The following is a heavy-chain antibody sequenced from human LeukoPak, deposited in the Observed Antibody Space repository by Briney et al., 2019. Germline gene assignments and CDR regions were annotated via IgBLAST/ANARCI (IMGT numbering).Heavy chain of an antibody. CDR2: INPKSGVT. CDR3: AKDRSCINDVCHGDFDY. D-gene: IGHD2-8*01. V-gene: IGHV1-2*02. Sequence: ASVKVSCKASAYTLSGYYMHWVRQAPGQGLEWMGWINPKSGVTNYAQKFQGRVTMTWDTSINTTFMELSRLRSDDTAVYYCAKDRSCINDVCHGDFDYWGQGTLVTVSS. CDR1: AYTLSGYY. J-gene: IGHJ4*02.